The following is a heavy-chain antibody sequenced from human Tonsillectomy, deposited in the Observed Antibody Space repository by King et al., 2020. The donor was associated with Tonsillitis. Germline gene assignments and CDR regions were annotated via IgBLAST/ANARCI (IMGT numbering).Heavy chain of an antibody. CDR3: ANDRRVNGATTMYYFDY. CDR1: GFTFSSYA. Sequence: VQLVESGGGLVQPGGSLRLSCAASGFTFSSYAMSWVRQAPGKGPEWVSAISGSGGSTYYADSVKGRFTISRDNSKNTLYLQMNSLRAVDTAVYYCANDRRVNGATTMYYFDYWGQGTLVTVSS. V-gene: IGHV3-23*04. D-gene: IGHD5-24*01. J-gene: IGHJ4*02. CDR2: ISGSGGST.